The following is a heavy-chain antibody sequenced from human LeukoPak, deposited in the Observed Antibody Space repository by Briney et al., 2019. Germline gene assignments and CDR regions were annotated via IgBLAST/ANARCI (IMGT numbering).Heavy chain of an antibody. CDR1: GFTFSSHW. V-gene: IGHV3-74*01. CDR2: INSDGSST. Sequence: PGGSLRLSCAASGFTFSSHWMHWVRQAPGKGLVWVSRINSDGSSTIYTDSVKGRFTMSRDNAKNTLYLQMNSLRAEDTAVYYCARGAGIYYTTGWTGWFDPWGQGTLVTVTS. CDR3: ARGAGIYYTTGWTGWFDP. D-gene: IGHD6-19*01. J-gene: IGHJ5*02.